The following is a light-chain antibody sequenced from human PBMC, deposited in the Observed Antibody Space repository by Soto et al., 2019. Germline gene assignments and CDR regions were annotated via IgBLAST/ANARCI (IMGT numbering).Light chain of an antibody. V-gene: IGKV1-5*03. CDR2: KAS. CDR1: QSISSW. J-gene: IGKJ1*01. Sequence: DIRMTQSPSTLSASVEDRVTITCRASQSISSWLAWYQQKPGKAPKLLIYKASSLESGVPSRFSGSGSGTEFTLTISSLQPDDFATYYCQQYNSYSWTFGQGTKVEIK. CDR3: QQYNSYSWT.